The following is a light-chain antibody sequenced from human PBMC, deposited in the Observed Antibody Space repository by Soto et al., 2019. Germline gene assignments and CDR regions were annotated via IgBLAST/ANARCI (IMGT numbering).Light chain of an antibody. CDR2: AAS. J-gene: IGKJ3*01. CDR3: QQSSSTPPFT. CDR1: QSISIY. Sequence: DIQMTQSPSSLSASVGDRVTITCRASQSISIYLNWYQQKPGKAPKLLIYAASSLQSGVPSRFSADGSGTDFTLTISSLXPEDFATYYCQQSSSTPPFTFGPGTKVDIK. V-gene: IGKV1-39*01.